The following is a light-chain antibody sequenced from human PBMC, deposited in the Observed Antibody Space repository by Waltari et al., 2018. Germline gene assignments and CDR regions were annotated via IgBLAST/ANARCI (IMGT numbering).Light chain of an antibody. CDR1: SPNIGSHY. Sequence: QSVLTQPPSASGTPGQRVTITCSGSSPNIGSHYVYWYQQLPGTAPKLLIYRNKQRPSGVPDRFSGSKSGTSASLAISGLRSEDEADYYCAAWDDSLSGPNWVFGGGTKLTVL. V-gene: IGLV1-47*01. J-gene: IGLJ3*02. CDR3: AAWDDSLSGPNWV. CDR2: RNK.